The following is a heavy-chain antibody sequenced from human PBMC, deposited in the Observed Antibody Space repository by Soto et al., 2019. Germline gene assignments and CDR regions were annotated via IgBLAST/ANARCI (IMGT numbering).Heavy chain of an antibody. CDR1: GDSTSNSNYY. CDR2: IDYYGNT. D-gene: IGHD4-4*01. V-gene: IGHV4-39*01. CDR3: VRGGKYRLQETYYFDY. J-gene: IGHJ4*02. Sequence: QLQLQESGPGLVKPSETLSLSCSVSGDSTSNSNYYWGWIRQPPGRGLEWVGSIDYYGNTYYNPSVKSRVSISVDTPKSQFSVRLTSATAADTAVYYCVRGGKYRLQETYYFDYWGQGALVTVSS.